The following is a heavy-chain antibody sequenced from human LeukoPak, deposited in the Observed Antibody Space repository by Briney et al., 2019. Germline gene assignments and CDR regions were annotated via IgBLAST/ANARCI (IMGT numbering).Heavy chain of an antibody. J-gene: IGHJ4*02. Sequence: GGSLRLSCEVSGFTFRTYWMSWVRQAPGKGLEWGANINEDGSEKYYVDSVKGRFTISRDNAENSLYLQMTNLRVEDTAIYYCARAGGPGTVDYWGQGTLVTASS. CDR2: INEDGSEK. CDR3: ARAGGPGTVDY. D-gene: IGHD6-13*01. V-gene: IGHV3-7*01. CDR1: GFTFRTYW.